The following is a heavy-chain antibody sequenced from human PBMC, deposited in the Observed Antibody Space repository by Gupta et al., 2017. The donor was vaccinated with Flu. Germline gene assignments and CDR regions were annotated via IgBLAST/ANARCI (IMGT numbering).Heavy chain of an antibody. CDR2: IWPGDPTT. J-gene: IGHJ6*02. V-gene: IGHV5-51*01. CDR3: AKQGAAAAYGLDV. Sequence: EWMGRIWPGDPTTQYSPSFEGQVSISVDKSTNTAYLQWRSLKASDSAMYYCAKQGAAAAYGLDVWGQGTSVTVSS. D-gene: IGHD3-16*01.